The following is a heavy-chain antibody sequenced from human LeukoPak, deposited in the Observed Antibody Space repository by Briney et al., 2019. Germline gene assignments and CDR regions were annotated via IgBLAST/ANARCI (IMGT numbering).Heavy chain of an antibody. CDR3: ARQYSSSSYFDY. Sequence: SETLSLTCSVSGDSISSYYWTWIRQPPGKGLEWIGHVYYSGRTNYNPTLESRVTISVDTSKNQFSLNLTSVTAADTAAYYCARQYSSSSYFDYWGQGTLVTVSS. V-gene: IGHV4-59*08. CDR1: GDSISSYY. J-gene: IGHJ4*02. D-gene: IGHD6-6*01. CDR2: VYYSGRT.